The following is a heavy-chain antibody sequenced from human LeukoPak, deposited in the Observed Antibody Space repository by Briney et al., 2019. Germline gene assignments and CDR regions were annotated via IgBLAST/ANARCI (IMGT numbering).Heavy chain of an antibody. CDR1: GFTFSRYW. D-gene: IGHD3-10*01. CDR2: INSDGSST. Sequence: GGSLRLSCAASGFTFSRYWMHWVREAPGEGLVWVSRINSDGSSTSYADSVKGRFTISRDNAKNTLYLQMNSLRAEHTAVYYCARGSGFDPWGQGTLVTVSS. CDR3: ARGSGFDP. V-gene: IGHV3-74*01. J-gene: IGHJ5*02.